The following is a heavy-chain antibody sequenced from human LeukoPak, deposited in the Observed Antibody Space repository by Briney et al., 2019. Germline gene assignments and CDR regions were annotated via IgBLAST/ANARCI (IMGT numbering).Heavy chain of an antibody. CDR1: GYTFTSYY. CDR3: ARVYSSSSPTDY. CDR2: INPVGGST. D-gene: IGHD6-6*01. Sequence: ASVKVSCKASGYTFTSYYIHWVRQAPGQGLEWMGLINPVGGSTSYAQKLQGRVSTTRDTSTNTVYMELSGLRSEDTAVYYCARVYSSSSPTDYWGQGTLVAVSS. V-gene: IGHV1-46*04. J-gene: IGHJ4*02.